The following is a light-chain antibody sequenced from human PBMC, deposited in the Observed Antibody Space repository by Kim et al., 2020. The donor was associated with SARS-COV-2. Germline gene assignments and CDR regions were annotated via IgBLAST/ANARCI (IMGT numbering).Light chain of an antibody. CDR3: CSFARTNTLL. V-gene: IGLV2-23*02. J-gene: IGLJ7*01. CDR1: SGDVGGYNL. Sequence: QSALTQPASVSGSPGQSITISCTGTSGDVGGYNLVSWYQQQPGQAPKLIIYEVTRRPSGVSARFSGSKSGNTASLTISGLQADDEADYSCCSFARTNTLLFGGGTQLTVL. CDR2: EVT.